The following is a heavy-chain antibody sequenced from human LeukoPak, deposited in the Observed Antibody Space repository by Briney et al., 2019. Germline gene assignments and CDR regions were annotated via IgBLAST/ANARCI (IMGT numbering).Heavy chain of an antibody. CDR2: IIPIFGTA. CDR1: GGTFSSYA. J-gene: IGHJ5*02. D-gene: IGHD1/OR15-1a*01. Sequence: GASVKVSCKASGGTFSSYAISWVRQAPGQGLEWMGGIIPIFGTANYAQKFQGRVTITADKSTSTAYMELSSLRSEDTAVYYCARDRGWGLEQPNWFDPWGQGTLVTVSS. V-gene: IGHV1-69*06. CDR3: ARDRGWGLEQPNWFDP.